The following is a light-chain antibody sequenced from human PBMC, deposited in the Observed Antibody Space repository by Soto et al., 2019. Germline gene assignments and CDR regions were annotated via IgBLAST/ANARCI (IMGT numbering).Light chain of an antibody. Sequence: QSALTQPAPVSGSPGQSITISCTGTSSDIGGYNYVSWYQHHPGKAPKLIIFDVSNRPSGVSNRFSGSKSGNTASLTISGLQAEYEADYYCSSYTSSSTYVFGTGTKLTVL. CDR3: SSYTSSSTYV. V-gene: IGLV2-14*03. CDR1: SSDIGGYNY. J-gene: IGLJ1*01. CDR2: DVS.